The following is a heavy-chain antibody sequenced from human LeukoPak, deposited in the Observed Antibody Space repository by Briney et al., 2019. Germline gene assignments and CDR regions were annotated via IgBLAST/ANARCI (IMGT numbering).Heavy chain of an antibody. CDR1: GGSISSSSYY. CDR2: IYYSGST. J-gene: IGHJ4*02. D-gene: IGHD5-18*01. Sequence: SETLSLTCTVSGGSISSSSYYWGWIRQPPGKGLEWIGSIYYSGSTYYNPSLKSRVTISVDTSKNQFSLKLSSVTAADTAVYYCARDLRRIQLWYYFDYWGQGTLVTVSS. V-gene: IGHV4-39*07. CDR3: ARDLRRIQLWYYFDY.